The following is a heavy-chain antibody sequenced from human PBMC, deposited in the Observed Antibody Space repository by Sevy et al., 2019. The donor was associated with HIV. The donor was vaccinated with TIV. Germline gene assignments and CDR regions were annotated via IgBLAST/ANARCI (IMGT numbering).Heavy chain of an antibody. CDR2: IIPIFVTA. J-gene: IGHJ4*02. CDR1: GGTFSSYA. V-gene: IGHV1-69*13. D-gene: IGHD5-18*01. CDR3: ARGITSMFGGGYYFDY. Sequence: ASVKVSCKASGGTFSSYAISWVRQAPGQGLEWMGGIIPIFVTANYAQKFQGRVTITADESTSTTYMELSSLRSEDTAVYFCARGITSMFGGGYYFDYWGQGTLVTVSS.